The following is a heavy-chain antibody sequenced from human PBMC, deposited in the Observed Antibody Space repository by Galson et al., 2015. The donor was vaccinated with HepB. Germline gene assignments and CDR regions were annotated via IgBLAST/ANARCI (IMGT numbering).Heavy chain of an antibody. CDR1: GYTFTTYG. CDR2: ISPYSGNT. J-gene: IGHJ4*02. CDR3: ARLGTAAGFLDY. Sequence: SVKVSCKASGYTFTTYGTSWVRQAPGQGLEWMGWISPYSGNTNYAQNFQGRVTMTTDTSTRTVYMEVRSLKFDDTAVYYCARLGTAAGFLDYWGQGTLVTVSS. V-gene: IGHV1-18*01. D-gene: IGHD6-13*01.